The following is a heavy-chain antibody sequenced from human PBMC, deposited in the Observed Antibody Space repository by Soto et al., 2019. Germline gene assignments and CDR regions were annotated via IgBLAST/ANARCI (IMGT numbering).Heavy chain of an antibody. Sequence: SVKVSCKASGGTFSSYTISWVRQAPGQGLEWMGRIIPILGIANYAQKFQGRVTITADKSTSTAYMELSSLRSEDTAVYYCARGSSCSSGGSCYPFDYWGQGTLVTVSS. V-gene: IGHV1-69*02. CDR1: GGTFSSYT. J-gene: IGHJ4*02. CDR2: IIPILGIA. D-gene: IGHD2-15*01. CDR3: ARGSSCSSGGSCYPFDY.